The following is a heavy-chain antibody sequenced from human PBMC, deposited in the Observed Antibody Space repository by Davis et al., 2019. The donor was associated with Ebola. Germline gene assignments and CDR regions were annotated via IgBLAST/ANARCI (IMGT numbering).Heavy chain of an antibody. D-gene: IGHD2-21*02. CDR1: GYTFNNYA. Sequence: ASVKVSCKSSGYTFNNYAISWVRQAPGQGLEWMGWISAYNGNTNYAQILQGRVTMTTDTSTGTAYMELRSLRSDDTAVYYCAREAIVVVTANYYYYGMDVWGQGTTVTVSS. J-gene: IGHJ6*02. CDR3: AREAIVVVTANYYYYGMDV. V-gene: IGHV1-18*01. CDR2: ISAYNGNT.